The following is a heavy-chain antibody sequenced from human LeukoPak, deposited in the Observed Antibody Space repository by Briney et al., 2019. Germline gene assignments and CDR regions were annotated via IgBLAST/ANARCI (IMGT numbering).Heavy chain of an antibody. CDR2: IIPILGIA. CDR3: ARSLGGRYANDY. D-gene: IGHD3-16*01. J-gene: IGHJ4*02. V-gene: IGHV1-69*02. CDR1: GGTFSSYT. Sequence: SVKVSCKASGGTFSSYTISWVRQAPGQGLEWMGRIIPILGIANYAQKFQGRVTITADKSTSTAYMELSSLRSEDTAVYYCARSLGGRYANDYWGQGTLVTVSS.